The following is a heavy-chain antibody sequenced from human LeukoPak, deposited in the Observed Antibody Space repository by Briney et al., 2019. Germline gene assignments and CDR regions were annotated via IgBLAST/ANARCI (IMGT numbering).Heavy chain of an antibody. CDR3: AGNYYGSGSYYPTYYYYYYYMDV. CDR2: IIPIFGTA. CDR1: GGTFSSYA. D-gene: IGHD3-10*01. Sequence: SVKVSCKASGGTFSSYAISWVRQAPGQGLEWMGRIIPIFGTANYAQKFQGRVTVTTDESTSTAYMELSSLRSEDTAVYYCAGNYYGSGSYYPTYYYYYYYMDVWGKGTTVTVSS. J-gene: IGHJ6*03. V-gene: IGHV1-69*05.